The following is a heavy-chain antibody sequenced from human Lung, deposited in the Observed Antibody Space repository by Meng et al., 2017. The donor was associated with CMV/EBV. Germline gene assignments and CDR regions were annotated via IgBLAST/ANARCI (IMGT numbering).Heavy chain of an antibody. CDR2: ISNSGAYI. CDR1: GFTFCRYS. V-gene: IGHV3-21*01. D-gene: IGHD2-21*01. CDR3: ARDVSPRSSAYFAIYYFYALDV. Sequence: GESLKISCAASGFTFCRYSMNWVRQAPGKGLEWVSSISNSGAYIYYADSVKGRFTISRDNAQNSLFLHMNSLRAEDSAVYYCARDVSPRSSAYFAIYYFYALDVWGQGTTVTVSS. J-gene: IGHJ6*02.